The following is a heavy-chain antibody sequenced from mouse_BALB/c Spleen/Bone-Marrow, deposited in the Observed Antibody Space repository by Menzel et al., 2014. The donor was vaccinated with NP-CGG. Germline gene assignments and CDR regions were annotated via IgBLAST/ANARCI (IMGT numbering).Heavy chain of an antibody. J-gene: IGHJ3*01. Sequence: EVQLQQSGPELVKPGASVKMSCKASGYTFTTYVMHWVKQKPGQGLEWIGYINPYNDDSKYNEKFKGKATMTSDKSSSTAYMELSSLTSYDSAVYYCARDYYGSTSFAYWGQGTLVTVSA. CDR1: GYTFTTYV. D-gene: IGHD1-1*01. CDR3: ARDYYGSTSFAY. V-gene: IGHV1-14*01. CDR2: INPYNDDS.